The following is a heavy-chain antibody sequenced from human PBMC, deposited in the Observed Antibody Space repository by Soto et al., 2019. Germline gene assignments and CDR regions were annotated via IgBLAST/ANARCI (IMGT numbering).Heavy chain of an antibody. CDR2: IKSKTDGGTT. CDR1: GFTFSNAW. Sequence: LRLSFADSGFTFSNAWMSWVRQAPGKGLEWVGRIKSKTDGGTTDYAAPVKGRFTISRDDSKNTLYLQMNSLKTEDTAVYYCTTDGVHDSSCYNTFDYWGQGTLVTVSS. J-gene: IGHJ4*02. D-gene: IGHD3-22*01. CDR3: TTDGVHDSSCYNTFDY. V-gene: IGHV3-15*01.